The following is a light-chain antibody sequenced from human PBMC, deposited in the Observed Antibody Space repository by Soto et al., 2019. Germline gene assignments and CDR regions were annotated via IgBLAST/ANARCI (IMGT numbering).Light chain of an antibody. CDR3: QQYYSYPLT. CDR1: QGVGGW. Sequence: IQMTQSPSSVSASVGDRVTMTCRASQGVGGWLAWYQQKPGKVPKLLIYATSSLHSGVPSRFSGSGSGTDFTLSISSLQPEDFATYYCQQYYSYPLTFGGGTKVEIK. J-gene: IGKJ4*01. V-gene: IGKV1-12*01. CDR2: ATS.